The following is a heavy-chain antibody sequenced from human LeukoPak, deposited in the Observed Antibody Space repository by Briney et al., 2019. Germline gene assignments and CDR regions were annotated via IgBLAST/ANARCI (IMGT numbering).Heavy chain of an antibody. CDR2: IYYSGTT. D-gene: IGHD6-13*01. Sequence: PSETLSLTCTVSGDSISSSSHYWGWIRQPPGKGLVWIGSIYYSGTTYYNPSLKSRVTISVDTSKNQFSLKLRSVTAADTAVYYCARHGSNWYDFDYWGQGTLVTVSS. J-gene: IGHJ4*02. V-gene: IGHV4-39*01. CDR3: ARHGSNWYDFDY. CDR1: GDSISSSSHY.